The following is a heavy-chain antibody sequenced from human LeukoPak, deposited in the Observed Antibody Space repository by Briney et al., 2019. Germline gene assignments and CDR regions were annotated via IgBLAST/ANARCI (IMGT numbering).Heavy chain of an antibody. CDR3: AREGRSSSSGY. V-gene: IGHV4-4*07. CDR2: INTSGNT. D-gene: IGHD6-6*01. J-gene: IGHJ4*02. CDR1: GGSISGYY. Sequence: SETLSLTCTVSGGSISGYYWTWIRQPAGKGLEWIGRINTSGNTNYNPSLKSRVTMSTDTTKNQFSLILNSVTAADTAVYYCAREGRSSSSGYWGQGILVTVSS.